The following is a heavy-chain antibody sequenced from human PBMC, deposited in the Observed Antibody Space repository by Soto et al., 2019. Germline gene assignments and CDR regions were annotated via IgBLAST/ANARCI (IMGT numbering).Heavy chain of an antibody. CDR1: GYTLTELS. CDR3: ATGLMLGEFC. D-gene: IGHD3-10*02. J-gene: IGHJ4*02. Sequence: GSVKVSCKVPGYTLTELSMHWVRQAPGKGLEWMGGFDPEDGETIYAQKFQGRVTMTEDTSTDTAYMELSSLRSEDTAVYYCATGLMLGEFCWGQGTLVTVSS. CDR2: FDPEDGET. V-gene: IGHV1-24*01.